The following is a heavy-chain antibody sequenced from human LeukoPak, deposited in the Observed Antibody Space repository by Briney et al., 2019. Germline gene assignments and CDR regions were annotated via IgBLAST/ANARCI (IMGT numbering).Heavy chain of an antibody. D-gene: IGHD3-10*01. V-gene: IGHV4-59*08. CDR3: ARFMVRRFFDY. CDR1: GGSISNYY. J-gene: IGHJ4*02. Sequence: SETLSLTCTVSGGSISNYYWNWIRQSPGRELEWIGYIYNSGSTNYNPSLKSRVTISVDTSKNQFSLKLSSVTAADTAVYYCARFMVRRFFDYWGQGTLVTVSS. CDR2: IYNSGST.